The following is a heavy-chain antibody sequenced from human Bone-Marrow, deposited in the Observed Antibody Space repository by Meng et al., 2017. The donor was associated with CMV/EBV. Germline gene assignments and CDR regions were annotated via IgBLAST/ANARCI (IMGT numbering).Heavy chain of an antibody. Sequence: ASVKVSCKASGYTFTSYDINWVRQATGQGLEWMGWINPNSGGTNYAQKFQGRVTMTRDTSISTAYMELSRLRSDDTAVYYCAREPTFGPTTYYFDYWGKGTLVTVSS. V-gene: IGHV1-2*02. CDR3: AREPTFGPTTYYFDY. CDR1: GYTFTSYD. CDR2: INPNSGGT. D-gene: IGHD3-16*01. J-gene: IGHJ4*02.